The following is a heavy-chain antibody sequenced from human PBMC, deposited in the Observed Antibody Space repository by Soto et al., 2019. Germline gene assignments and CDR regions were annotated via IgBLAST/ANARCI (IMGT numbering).Heavy chain of an antibody. Sequence: NPSETLSLTCTVSGGSISSYYWGWIRQPPGKGLEWIGYIYYSGSTNYNPSLKSRVTISVDTSKNQFSLKLSSVTAADTAVYYCARAYSSSWYYGMDVWGQGTTVTSP. J-gene: IGHJ6*02. V-gene: IGHV4-59*01. CDR2: IYYSGST. D-gene: IGHD6-13*01. CDR3: ARAYSSSWYYGMDV. CDR1: GGSISSYY.